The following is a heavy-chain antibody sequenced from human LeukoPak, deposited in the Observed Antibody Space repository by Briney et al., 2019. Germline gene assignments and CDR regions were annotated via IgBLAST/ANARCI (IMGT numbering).Heavy chain of an antibody. Sequence: GGSLRLSCAASGFTFGTYAMSWVRRAPGKGLEWVSSIIGSGVSTFYADSVKGRFTISRDNSKNTLYLQMHSLRGEDTAMYYCAKTVGVNFFDYWGQGTLVTVSS. D-gene: IGHD1-26*01. CDR2: IIGSGVST. CDR3: AKTVGVNFFDY. CDR1: GFTFGTYA. J-gene: IGHJ4*02. V-gene: IGHV3-23*01.